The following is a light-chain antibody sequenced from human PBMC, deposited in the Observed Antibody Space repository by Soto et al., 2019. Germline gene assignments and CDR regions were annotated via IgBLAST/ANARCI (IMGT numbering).Light chain of an antibody. CDR2: DAS. CDR1: HSVTTH. CDR3: QQRSDSIT. Sequence: EIVLTHSPATLSLSPGERATLSCWASHSVTTHLAWFQQRPGQTPRLLIYDASTRAPGIPARFSGRGSGADFTLTISSLEPEDFAVYYCQQRSDSITFGQGTRLEIK. V-gene: IGKV3-11*01. J-gene: IGKJ5*01.